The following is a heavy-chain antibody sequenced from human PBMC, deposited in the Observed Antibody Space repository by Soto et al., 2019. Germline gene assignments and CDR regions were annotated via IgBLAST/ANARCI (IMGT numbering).Heavy chain of an antibody. D-gene: IGHD2-15*01. CDR2: TTTHSTPI. CDR1: GFTFSSYS. Sequence: EVQLVESGGGLVQPGGSLRLSCAASGFTFSSYSMNWVRQAPGKGLEWVSYTTTHSTPIYYADSVKGRFTISRDNAKNSLYLQMNSLRDEDTAVYYCARDHCSGGGCYPVPMYYFDYWGQGTLVTVSS. J-gene: IGHJ4*02. V-gene: IGHV3-48*02. CDR3: ARDHCSGGGCYPVPMYYFDY.